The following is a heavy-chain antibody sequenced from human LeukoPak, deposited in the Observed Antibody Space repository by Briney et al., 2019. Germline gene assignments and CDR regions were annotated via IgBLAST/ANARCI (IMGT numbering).Heavy chain of an antibody. CDR1: GGSFSGYY. CDR3: ARYGSGWYGFDY. Sequence: SETLSLTCAVYGGSFSGYYWSWMRQPPGKGLEWIGYIHYSGSTNYNPSLKSRVTISVDTSKNQFSLKLSSVTAADTAVYYCARYGSGWYGFDYWGQGTLVTVSS. CDR2: IHYSGST. J-gene: IGHJ4*02. D-gene: IGHD6-19*01. V-gene: IGHV4-59*01.